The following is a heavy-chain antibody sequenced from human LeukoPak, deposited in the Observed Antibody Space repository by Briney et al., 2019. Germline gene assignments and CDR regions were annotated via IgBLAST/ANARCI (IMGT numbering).Heavy chain of an antibody. D-gene: IGHD2-15*01. J-gene: IGHJ4*02. V-gene: IGHV4-34*01. CDR3: ASRYCSGGSCHRGIGDY. CDR1: GGSFSGYY. CDR2: INHSGST. Sequence: PSETLSLTCAVYGGSFSGYYWSWIRQPPGKGLEGIGEINHSGSTNYNPSRKSRVTISVDTSKNQFSLKLSSVTAADTAVYYCASRYCSGGSCHRGIGDYWGQGTLVTVSS.